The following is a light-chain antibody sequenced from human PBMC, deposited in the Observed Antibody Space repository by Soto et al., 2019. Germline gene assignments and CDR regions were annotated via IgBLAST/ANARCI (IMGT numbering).Light chain of an antibody. J-gene: IGKJ2*01. Sequence: DIQMTQSPSSLSASVGDRVTITCRASPSISSYLNWYQQKPGKAPKLLIYAASSLQSVVPSRFSGSGSGTDFTLTISSLQPEDFATYYSQQSYSTPYTFGQGTKLEIK. CDR2: AAS. V-gene: IGKV1-39*01. CDR3: QQSYSTPYT. CDR1: PSISSY.